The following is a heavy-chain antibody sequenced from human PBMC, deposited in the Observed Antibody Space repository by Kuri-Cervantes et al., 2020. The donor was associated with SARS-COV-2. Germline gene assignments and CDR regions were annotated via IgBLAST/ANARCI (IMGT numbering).Heavy chain of an antibody. D-gene: IGHD6-6*01. Sequence: GGSLRLSCAASGFTFSSYAMSWVRQAPGKGLEWVSAIDGSSGDTYYADSVKGRCTISRDNSKNTLYLQMNSLRAEDTAVYYCAKVDSGSSYYYYYGMDVWGQGTTVTVSS. J-gene: IGHJ6*02. V-gene: IGHV3-23*01. CDR3: AKVDSGSSYYYYYGMDV. CDR1: GFTFSSYA. CDR2: IDGSSGDT.